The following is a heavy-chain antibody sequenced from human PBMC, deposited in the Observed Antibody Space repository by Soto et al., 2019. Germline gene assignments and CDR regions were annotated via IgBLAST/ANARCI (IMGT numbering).Heavy chain of an antibody. Sequence: GGSLRLSCAASGFSFSTYAMHWVRQPPGKGLEWVAVVSYDGTNKYYADSVKGRFTISRDNSKNTLYLQMNSLRAEDTAVYYCVRGPNCGGDCYHTDYWGQGTLVTVSS. CDR3: VRGPNCGGDCYHTDY. CDR2: VSYDGTNK. V-gene: IGHV3-30-3*01. CDR1: GFSFSTYA. J-gene: IGHJ4*02. D-gene: IGHD2-21*02.